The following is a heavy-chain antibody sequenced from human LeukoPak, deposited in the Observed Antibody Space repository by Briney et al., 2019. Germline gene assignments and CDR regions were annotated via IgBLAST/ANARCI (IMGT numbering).Heavy chain of an antibody. CDR3: XXXYXPLRXAAAGDL. Sequence: GGSLSLACSGSGFRFSDCDLNWVRQAPGKGLEWVSSISGGSSHIYYADSIKGRFTISRDNAKNSVYLQMNSLRDDDTAVYYXXXXYXPLRXAAAGDLWGLGTLVSVSS. CDR2: ISGGSSHI. CDR1: GFRFSDCD. V-gene: IGHV3-21*06. J-gene: IGHJ5*02. D-gene: IGHD6-13*01.